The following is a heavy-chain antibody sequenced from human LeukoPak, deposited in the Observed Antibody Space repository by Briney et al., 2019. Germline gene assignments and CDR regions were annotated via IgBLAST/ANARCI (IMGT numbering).Heavy chain of an antibody. CDR1: GYSFTSYW. V-gene: IGHV5-51*01. Sequence: GASVKVSCKGSGYSFTSYWIGWVRQMPGKGLEWMGIIYPGDSDTRYSPSFQGQVTISADKSISTAYLQWSSLKASDTAIYYCARNAQQSNWFDPWGQGTLVTVSP. CDR2: IYPGDSDT. CDR3: ARNAQQSNWFDP. D-gene: IGHD1/OR15-1a*01. J-gene: IGHJ5*02.